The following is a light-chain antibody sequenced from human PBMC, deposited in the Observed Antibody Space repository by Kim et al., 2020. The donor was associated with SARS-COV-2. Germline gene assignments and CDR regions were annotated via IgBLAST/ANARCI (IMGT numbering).Light chain of an antibody. Sequence: GQRVTISCTGRRSNIGARYDVHWFQQLPGTAPKLLIYANNIRPSGVPDLFSASKSGTSASLAIAGLQAEDEADYYCQAYDSSLRAVFGGGTKLTVL. J-gene: IGLJ3*02. CDR2: ANN. V-gene: IGLV1-40*01. CDR1: RSNIGARYD. CDR3: QAYDSSLRAV.